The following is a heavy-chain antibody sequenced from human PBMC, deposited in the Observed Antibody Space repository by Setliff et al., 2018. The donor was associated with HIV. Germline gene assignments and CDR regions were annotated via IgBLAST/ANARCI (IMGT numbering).Heavy chain of an antibody. V-gene: IGHV4-38-2*01. CDR2: MFRTGTS. J-gene: IGHJ4*02. CDR3: ATVDGTRYLDY. CDR1: GYSIRRGYY. Sequence: SSETLSLTCAVSGYSIRRGYYWGWIRQSPGKGLEWIGTMFRTGTSYYNPSLTSRVTISQDTSKNQFSLELTSVTDADTSVYYCATVDGTRYLDYWGQGKLVTVSS. D-gene: IGHD1-1*01.